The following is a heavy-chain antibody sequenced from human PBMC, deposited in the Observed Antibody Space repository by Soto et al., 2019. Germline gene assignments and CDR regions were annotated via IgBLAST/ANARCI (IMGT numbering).Heavy chain of an antibody. CDR3: ARHEGIAASGHWFDP. J-gene: IGHJ5*02. D-gene: IGHD6-13*01. Sequence: GESLKISCKGSGYRFTSYWISCVRHTPGKGLEWMGRIDPSDSYTNYSPSFQGHVTMSADKSISTAYLQWTSLKASDTAMHYCARHEGIAASGHWFDPWGQGTLDTVSS. CDR2: IDPSDSYT. CDR1: GYRFTSYW. V-gene: IGHV5-10-1*01.